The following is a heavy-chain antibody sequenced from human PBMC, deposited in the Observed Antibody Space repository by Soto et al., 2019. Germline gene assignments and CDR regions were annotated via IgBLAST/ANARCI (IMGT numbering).Heavy chain of an antibody. CDR2: ISSNGGSS. J-gene: IGHJ4*02. V-gene: IGHV3-64*02. CDR3: ARTTCLTDFWSGYLDY. CDR1: GFSFSSYD. D-gene: IGHD3-3*01. Sequence: SLSLAGAASGFSFSSYDMLWVLQAPGKGLAYVSAISSNGGSSYYADSVKGRVTISRDNSKNTLYLQMGSLRAEDMAVYYCARTTCLTDFWSGYLDYWGQGTLVTVSS.